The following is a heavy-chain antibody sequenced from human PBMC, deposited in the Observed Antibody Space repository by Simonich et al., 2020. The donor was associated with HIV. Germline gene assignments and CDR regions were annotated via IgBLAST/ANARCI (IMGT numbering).Heavy chain of an antibody. CDR3: ARPGLAVAGPTYWYFDL. V-gene: IGHV4-39*01. CDR1: GGSISSSSYY. Sequence: QLQLQESGPGLVKPSVTLSLTCTVSGGSISSSSYYCGLSRQPPGKGLAWMGSIYLLGSTYDTPTLKSRGTISGDTAKNQCSLNLSSVTAADTAVYYCARPGLAVAGPTYWYFDLWGRGTLVTVSS. D-gene: IGHD6-19*01. J-gene: IGHJ2*01. CDR2: IYLLGST.